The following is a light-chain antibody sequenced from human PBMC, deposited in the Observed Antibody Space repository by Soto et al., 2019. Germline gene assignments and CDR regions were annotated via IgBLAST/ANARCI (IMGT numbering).Light chain of an antibody. Sequence: DIVMTQSPASLSVSPGERATLSCRASQSVSSNLAWYQQKPGQAPKLLIYGASNRATGIPDRFSGSGSGTDFTLTISRLEPEDLAVYYCQQYGSSPRTLGQGTKVDIK. CDR3: QQYGSSPRT. CDR2: GAS. J-gene: IGKJ1*01. V-gene: IGKV3-20*01. CDR1: QSVSSN.